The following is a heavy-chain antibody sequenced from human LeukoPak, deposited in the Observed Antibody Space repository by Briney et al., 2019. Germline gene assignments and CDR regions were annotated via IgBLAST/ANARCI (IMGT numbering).Heavy chain of an antibody. CDR2: MNPNSGNT. D-gene: IGHD5-24*01. V-gene: IGHV1-8*01. CDR1: GYTFTSYD. Sequence: GASVKVSCKASGYTFTSYDINWVRQATGQGLEWMGWMNPNSGNTGYAQKFQGRVTMTRNTSISTAYMELSSLRSEDTAVYYCARAVEMAPFVDYWGQGTLVTVSS. J-gene: IGHJ4*02. CDR3: ARAVEMAPFVDY.